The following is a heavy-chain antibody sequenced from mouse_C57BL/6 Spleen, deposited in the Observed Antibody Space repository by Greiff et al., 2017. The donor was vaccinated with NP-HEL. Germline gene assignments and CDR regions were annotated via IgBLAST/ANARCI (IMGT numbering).Heavy chain of an antibody. Sequence: VQLVESGAELVRPGASVTLSCKASGYTFTDYEMHWVKQTPVHGLEWIGAIDPETGGTAYNQKFKGKAILTADKSSSTAYMELRSLTSEDSAVYYCTDFVPWFAYWGQGTLVTVSA. V-gene: IGHV1-15*01. CDR3: TDFVPWFAY. CDR2: IDPETGGT. J-gene: IGHJ3*01. D-gene: IGHD2-13*01. CDR1: GYTFTDYE.